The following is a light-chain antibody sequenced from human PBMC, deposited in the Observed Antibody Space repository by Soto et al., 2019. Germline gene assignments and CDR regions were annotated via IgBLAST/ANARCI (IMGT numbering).Light chain of an antibody. CDR2: KAS. Sequence: DIQMTQSPSTLSASVGERVTITCRASQSISAWLAWYQQKPGKALKLLIYKASNVESGVPSRFSGSGSGTEFTLTISSLQPDDFATYYCQQYHSYPLTFGQGTRLEIK. CDR1: QSISAW. CDR3: QQYHSYPLT. V-gene: IGKV1-5*03. J-gene: IGKJ5*01.